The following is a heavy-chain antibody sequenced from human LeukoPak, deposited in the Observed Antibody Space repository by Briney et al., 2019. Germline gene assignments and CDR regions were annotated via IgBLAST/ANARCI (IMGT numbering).Heavy chain of an antibody. CDR1: GFRFSTSA. CDR3: GRGFDYGFHY. CDR2: MQNDGSEK. J-gene: IGHJ4*02. Sequence: PGGSLRLSCAASGFRFSTSAMDGVRHAPGKGLEWVAFMQNDGSEKYYADSVKGRVTISRDISKNTLYLQINSLRIEDTAVYYCGRGFDYGFHYWGQGTLVTVSS. V-gene: IGHV3-30*02. D-gene: IGHD4-17*01.